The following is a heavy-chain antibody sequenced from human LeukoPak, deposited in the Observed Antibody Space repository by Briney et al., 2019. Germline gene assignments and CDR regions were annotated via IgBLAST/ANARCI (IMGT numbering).Heavy chain of an antibody. J-gene: IGHJ4*02. CDR1: GFTFSGYS. V-gene: IGHV3-7*01. D-gene: IGHD2-15*01. Sequence: PGGSLRLSCAAAGFTFSGYSMSWVRQAPGKGLEWVANIKQDASEKYYVDSVKGRFTISRDSAKNSLFLQMNSLRAEDTAVYYCARDRQLLHWGQGTLVTVSS. CDR3: ARDRQLLH. CDR2: IKQDASEK.